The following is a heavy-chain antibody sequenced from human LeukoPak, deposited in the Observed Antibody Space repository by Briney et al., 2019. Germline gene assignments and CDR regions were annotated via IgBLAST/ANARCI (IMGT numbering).Heavy chain of an antibody. J-gene: IGHJ4*02. D-gene: IGHD6-6*01. CDR3: VRAARPGLFDY. CDR1: GGSISSYY. Sequence: PSETLSLTCTVSGGSISSYYWSWIRQPPGKGLEWIGYIYYSGSTNYNPSLKSRVTISVDTSKNQFSLKLSSVTAADTAVYYCVRAARPGLFDYWGQGTLVTVSS. V-gene: IGHV4-59*01. CDR2: IYYSGST.